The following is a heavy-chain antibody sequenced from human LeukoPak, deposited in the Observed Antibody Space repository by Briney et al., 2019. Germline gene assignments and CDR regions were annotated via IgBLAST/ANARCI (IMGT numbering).Heavy chain of an antibody. J-gene: IGHJ4*02. V-gene: IGHV3-30*14. D-gene: IGHD6-13*01. CDR3: AREVVAAAVDYFDY. CDR2: ISYDGSNK. CDR1: GFTVSSYA. Sequence: GGSLRLSCAASGFTVSSYAMHWVRQAPGKGLEWVAVISYDGSNKYYADSVKGRFTISRDNSKNTLYLQMNSLRAEDTAVYYCAREVVAAAVDYFDYWGQGTLVTVSS.